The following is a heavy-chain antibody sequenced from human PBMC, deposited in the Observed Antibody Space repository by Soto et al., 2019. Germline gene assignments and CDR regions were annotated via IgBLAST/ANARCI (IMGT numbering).Heavy chain of an antibody. CDR1: GVSISENH. CDR3: ARDPGITQGYGMDV. D-gene: IGHD1-20*01. Sequence: SETLSLTCDVSGVSISENHWSWIRQAPGKGLEWIGYINYSGSTNYNPSLKSRVTISADTSKNQLSLKLNSVTAADTAVYYCARDPGITQGYGMDVWGQGTTLTVS. V-gene: IGHV4-59*01. CDR2: INYSGST. J-gene: IGHJ6*02.